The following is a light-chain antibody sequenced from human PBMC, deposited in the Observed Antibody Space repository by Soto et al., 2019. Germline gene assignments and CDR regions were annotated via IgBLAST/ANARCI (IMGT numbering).Light chain of an antibody. CDR1: KNDIGVYDF. Sequence: QSVLTQPPSASGSPGQSVTISCTGTKNDIGVYDFVSWYQHHPGKAPRLIIYEVVQRPSGVPDRFSGSNSGNTASLTVSGLQAADEADYFCKSYAGSNTYVFGSGTKVTV. J-gene: IGLJ1*01. V-gene: IGLV2-8*01. CDR2: EVV. CDR3: KSYAGSNTYV.